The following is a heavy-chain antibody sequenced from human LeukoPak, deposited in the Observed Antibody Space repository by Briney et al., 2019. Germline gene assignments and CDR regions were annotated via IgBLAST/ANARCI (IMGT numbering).Heavy chain of an antibody. CDR1: GFTFSSHN. Sequence: PGGSLRLSCAASGFTFSSHNINWARQARGKGLEWVSSISSSSSYIYYADSVKGRFTISRDNAKNSLYLQMNSLRGEDTAVYYCARERGYTYNFDYWGQGTLVTVSS. CDR3: ARERGYTYNFDY. D-gene: IGHD5-18*01. CDR2: ISSSSSYI. J-gene: IGHJ4*02. V-gene: IGHV3-21*01.